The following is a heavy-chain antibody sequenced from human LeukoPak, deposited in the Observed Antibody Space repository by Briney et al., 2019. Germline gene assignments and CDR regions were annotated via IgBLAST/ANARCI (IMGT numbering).Heavy chain of an antibody. D-gene: IGHD3-22*01. CDR3: ARVAYYYDSSGYYQYYFDY. V-gene: IGHV3-13*01. J-gene: IGHJ4*02. CDR1: GFTFSSYD. CDR2: IGTAGDT. Sequence: GGSLRLSCAASGFTFSSYDMHWVRQATGKGLEWVSAIGTAGDTYYPGSVKGRFIISRENAKNSLYLQMNSLRAGDTAVYYCARVAYYYDSSGYYQYYFDYWGQGTLVTVSS.